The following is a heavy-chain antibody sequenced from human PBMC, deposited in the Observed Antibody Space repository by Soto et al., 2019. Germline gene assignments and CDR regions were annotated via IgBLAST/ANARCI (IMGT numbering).Heavy chain of an antibody. V-gene: IGHV3-11*01. CDR1: GFTFSDSY. CDR2: ITFSGNTV. CDR3: ARVSWREKYGMDV. Sequence: PGGSLRLSCAASGFTFSDSYMRWIRQAPGEGLEWISYITFSGNTVYYADSLKGRFTISRDNAKNPLYLQMNRLRAEDTAVYYCARVSWREKYGMDVWGQGTTVTVSS. J-gene: IGHJ6*02.